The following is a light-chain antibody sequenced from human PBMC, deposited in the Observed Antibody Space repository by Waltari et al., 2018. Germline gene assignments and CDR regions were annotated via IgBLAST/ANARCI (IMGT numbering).Light chain of an antibody. CDR1: QSHPHNNGYNY. Sequence: EIVMTKSRRSLPVTPGEPASSACRSSQSHPHNNGYNYLDWYLQKTGQTQQLMIYLSSYRSSGVPYRFSGSGSGTDFTLKISRVEAEDVGVYYCMQALNSLAYSFGQVTKLEI. V-gene: IGKV2-28*01. CDR3: MQALNSLAYS. CDR2: LSS. J-gene: IGKJ2*03.